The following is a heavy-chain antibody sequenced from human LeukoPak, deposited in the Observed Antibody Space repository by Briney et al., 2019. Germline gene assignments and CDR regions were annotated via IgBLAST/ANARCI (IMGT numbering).Heavy chain of an antibody. CDR1: GGTFSTDA. CDR3: ARQHCAGGTCYDGRGFFDF. D-gene: IGHD2-15*01. Sequence: GSSVKVSCKASGGTFSTDALNWIRHAPGQGLEWMGVFIPRCGTTFYAKKSQGRVTLVADNSTNAAFMEVRSLTSDDTAVYYCARQHCAGGTCYDGRGFFDFWGQGTLVTVSS. J-gene: IGHJ4*02. CDR2: FIPRCGTT. V-gene: IGHV1-69*06.